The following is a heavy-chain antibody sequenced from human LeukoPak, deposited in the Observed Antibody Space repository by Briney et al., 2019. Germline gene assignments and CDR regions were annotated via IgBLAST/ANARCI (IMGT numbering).Heavy chain of an antibody. D-gene: IGHD1-14*01. CDR3: AKEVGTHPEPPGYFQH. CDR1: GFTLSKLA. J-gene: IGHJ1*01. V-gene: IGHV3-23*01. Sequence: GSPRPPRAGLGFTLSKLALDLVPPAPGEGPEGVSANNCSGGSTYYADSVKGRFTISRDNSKNTLYLQMNSLRAEDAAVYYCAKEVGTHPEPPGYFQHWGQGTLVTVSS. CDR2: NNCSGGST.